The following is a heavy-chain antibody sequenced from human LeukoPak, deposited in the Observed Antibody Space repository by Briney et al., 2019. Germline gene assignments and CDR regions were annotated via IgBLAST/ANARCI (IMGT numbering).Heavy chain of an antibody. J-gene: IGHJ3*02. Sequence: GGSLRLSCAASEFTFSSYGMHWVRQAPGKGLEWVAVISYDGSNKYYADSVKGRFTISRDNSKNTLYLQMNSLRAEDTAVYYCAKGPRQWLVTGAFDIWGQGTMVTVSS. V-gene: IGHV3-30*18. CDR3: AKGPRQWLVTGAFDI. CDR2: ISYDGSNK. CDR1: EFTFSSYG. D-gene: IGHD6-19*01.